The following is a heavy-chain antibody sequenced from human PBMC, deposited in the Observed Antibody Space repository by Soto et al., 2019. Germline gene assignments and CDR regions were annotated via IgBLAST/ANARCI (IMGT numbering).Heavy chain of an antibody. V-gene: IGHV1-18*04. Sequence: ASVKVSCKASGYTFTSYGISWVRQAPGQGLEWMGWISAYNGNTNYAQKLQGRVTMTTDTSTSTAYMELRSRRSDDTAVYYCARDSGAVGSSCFLDYWGQGTLVTVSS. CDR3: ARDSGAVGSSCFLDY. D-gene: IGHD3-22*01. J-gene: IGHJ4*02. CDR1: GYTFTSYG. CDR2: ISAYNGNT.